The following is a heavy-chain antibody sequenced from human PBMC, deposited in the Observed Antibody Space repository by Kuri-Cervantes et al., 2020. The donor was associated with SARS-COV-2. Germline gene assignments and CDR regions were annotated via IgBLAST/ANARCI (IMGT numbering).Heavy chain of an antibody. CDR1: GDSFSSYS. J-gene: IGHJ4*02. CDR3: ARDCSGTDCYIIVYGLSD. CDR2: IIPMFDTA. D-gene: IGHD2-2*01. V-gene: IGHV1-69*13. Sequence: SVKVSCKASGDSFSSYSFNWVRQAPGQGLEWMGGIIPMFDTADYAPKFQGRVTVTADESTRTVCMEMSSLRSDDTAVYYCARDCSGTDCYIIVYGLSDWGQGTLVTVSS.